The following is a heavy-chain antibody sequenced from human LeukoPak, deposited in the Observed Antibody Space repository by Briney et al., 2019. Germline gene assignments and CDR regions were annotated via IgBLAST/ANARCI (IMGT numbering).Heavy chain of an antibody. CDR2: IIPIFGTA. V-gene: IGHV1-69*13. CDR3: ARDHGDYGDY. Sequence: SVKVSCKASGYTFTSNYIHWVRQAPGQGLEWMGGIIPIFGTANYAQKFQGRVTITADESTSTAYMELSSLRSEDTAVYYCARDHGDYGDYWGQGTLVTVSS. CDR1: GYTFTSNY. D-gene: IGHD4-17*01. J-gene: IGHJ4*02.